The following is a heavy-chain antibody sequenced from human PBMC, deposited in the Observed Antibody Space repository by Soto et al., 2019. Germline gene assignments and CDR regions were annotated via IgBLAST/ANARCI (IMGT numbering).Heavy chain of an antibody. CDR1: GFTFSNAW. CDR2: IKSKTDGGTT. Sequence: GGSLRLSCAASGFTFSNAWMNWVRQAPGKGLEWVGRIKSKTDGGTTDYATPVKGRFTISKDDSKNTLYLQMNSLKTEDTAVYYCTTTLPYDSSGFWGQGTLVTVSS. V-gene: IGHV3-15*07. J-gene: IGHJ4*02. CDR3: TTTLPYDSSGF. D-gene: IGHD3-22*01.